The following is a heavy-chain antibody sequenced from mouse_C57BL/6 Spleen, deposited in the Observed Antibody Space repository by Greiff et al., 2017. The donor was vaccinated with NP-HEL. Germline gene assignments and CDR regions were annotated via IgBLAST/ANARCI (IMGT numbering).Heavy chain of an antibody. V-gene: IGHV1-59*01. D-gene: IGHD1-1*01. CDR1: GYTFTSYW. CDR2: IDPSDSYT. CDR3: ATNYYGSST. J-gene: IGHJ2*01. Sequence: QVQLQQSGAELVRPGTSVKLSCKASGYTFTSYWMHWVKQRPGQGLEWIGVIDPSDSYTNYNQKFKGKATLTVDTSSNTAYMQLSSLTSEDSAVYYCATNYYGSSTWGQGTTLTVSS.